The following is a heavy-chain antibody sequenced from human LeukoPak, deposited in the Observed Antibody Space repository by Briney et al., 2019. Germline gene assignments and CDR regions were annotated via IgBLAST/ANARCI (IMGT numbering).Heavy chain of an antibody. D-gene: IGHD3-10*01. CDR2: ISNDGGTT. CDR1: GFTFSTYP. V-gene: IGHV3-64*01. CDR3: ARFRGSGSYLDF. J-gene: IGHJ4*02. Sequence: GGSLRLSCAASGFTFSTYPMHWVRQAPGKGLEYVSSISNDGGTTYYATSVKGRFTISRDNSKNTLYLQMGSLRAEDMAVYYCARFRGSGSYLDFWGQGTLVTVSS.